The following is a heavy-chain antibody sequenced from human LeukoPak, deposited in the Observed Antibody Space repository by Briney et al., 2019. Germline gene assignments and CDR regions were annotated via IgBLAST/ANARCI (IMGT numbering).Heavy chain of an antibody. CDR3: AREDYYDSSGYLDY. CDR2: IYYSGTT. CDR1: GGSISSSGYY. Sequence: SETLSLTCTVSGGSISSSGYYWSWLRQHPGKGLEWIGYIYYSGTTYYNPSLKSRVTISVDTSKNQFSLKLFSVTAADTAVYYCAREDYYDSSGYLDYWSQGTLVTVSS. D-gene: IGHD3-22*01. J-gene: IGHJ4*02. V-gene: IGHV4-31*03.